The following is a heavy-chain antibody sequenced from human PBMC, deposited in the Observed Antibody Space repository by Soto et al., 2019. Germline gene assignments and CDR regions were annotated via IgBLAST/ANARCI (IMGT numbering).Heavy chain of an antibody. V-gene: IGHV3-30-3*01. J-gene: IGHJ4*02. CDR2: ISYDGSNK. Sequence: QVQLVESGGGVVQPGRSLRLSCAASGFTFSSYAMHWVRQAPGKGLEWVAVISYDGSNKYYADSVKGRFTISRDNSKNTRYLQMNSLRAEDTAVYYCARVPPRWRYDIWTGGFDYWGQGTLVTVSS. CDR1: GFTFSSYA. D-gene: IGHD3-9*01. CDR3: ARVPPRWRYDIWTGGFDY.